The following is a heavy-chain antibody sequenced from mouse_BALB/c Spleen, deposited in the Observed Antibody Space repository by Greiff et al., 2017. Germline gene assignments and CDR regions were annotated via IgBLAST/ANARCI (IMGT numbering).Heavy chain of an antibody. J-gene: IGHJ2*01. CDR1: GYTFTDYV. CDR2: IYPGSGST. V-gene: IGHV1-77*01. Sequence: VKLVESGPELVKPGASVKMSCKASGYTFTDYVISWVKQRTGQGLEWIGEIYPGSGSTYYNEKFKGKATLTADKSSNTAYMQLSSLTSEDSAVYFCARTITYFDYWGQGTTLTVSS. D-gene: IGHD2-4*01. CDR3: ARTITYFDY.